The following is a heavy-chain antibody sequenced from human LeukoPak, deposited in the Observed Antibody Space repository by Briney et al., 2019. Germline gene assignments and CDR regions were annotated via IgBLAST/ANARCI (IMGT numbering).Heavy chain of an antibody. CDR3: ANGGNSGSYFED. CDR2: MYTRGRT. CDR1: GASIDTYY. J-gene: IGHJ4*02. D-gene: IGHD1-26*01. V-gene: IGHV4-4*07. Sequence: SETLSLTCTVSGASIDTYYWSWVRQPAGKGLEWIGRMYTRGRTHYSPSLESRLTMSVDTSKNQFSLKLTSVTAADTAGYYCANGGNSGSYFEDWGQGTLVTVSS.